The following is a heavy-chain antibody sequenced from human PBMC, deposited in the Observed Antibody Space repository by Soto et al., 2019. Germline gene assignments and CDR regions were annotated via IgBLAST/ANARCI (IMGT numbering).Heavy chain of an antibody. D-gene: IGHD2-21*02. J-gene: IGHJ4*02. CDR2: IRSKTDGETT. CDR3: ASARCSSACYLIDY. V-gene: IGHV3-15*01. Sequence: GGSLRLSCAASGFTFTNAWMTWVRQAPGKGLEWVGRIRSKTDGETTEYAAPVKGRFTLSRDDSKNTLYLQMNSLRVEDTAIYHCASARCSSACYLIDYWGLGTLVTVSS. CDR1: GFTFTNAW.